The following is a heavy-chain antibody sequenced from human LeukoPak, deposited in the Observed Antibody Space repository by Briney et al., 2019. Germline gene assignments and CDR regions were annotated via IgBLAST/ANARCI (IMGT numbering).Heavy chain of an antibody. D-gene: IGHD6-13*01. V-gene: IGHV3-21*01. CDR1: GFTFSSYE. Sequence: GGSLRLSCAASGFTFSSYEMNWVRQAPGKGLEWVSSISSSGSHIYYADSLKGRFTISRDNAKNSLYLQMNSLRAEDTAVYYCAREDASSWDYWGQGILVTVSS. J-gene: IGHJ4*02. CDR3: AREDASSWDY. CDR2: ISSSGSHI.